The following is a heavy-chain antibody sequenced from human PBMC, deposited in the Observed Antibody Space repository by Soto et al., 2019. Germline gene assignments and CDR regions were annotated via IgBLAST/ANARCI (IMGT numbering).Heavy chain of an antibody. V-gene: IGHV3-21*01. Sequence: EVQLVESGGGLVKPGGSLRLSCAASGFTFSSYSMNWVRQAPGKGLEWVSSISSSSSYIYYADSVKGRFTISRDNAKNSLYLQMNSLRAEDMAVYYCARDSIAAAGRKFDYWGQGTLVTVSS. CDR3: ARDSIAAAGRKFDY. CDR2: ISSSSSYI. D-gene: IGHD6-13*01. CDR1: GFTFSSYS. J-gene: IGHJ4*02.